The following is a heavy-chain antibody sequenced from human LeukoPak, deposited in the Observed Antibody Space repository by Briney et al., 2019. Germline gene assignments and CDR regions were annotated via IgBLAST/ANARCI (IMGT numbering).Heavy chain of an antibody. D-gene: IGHD6-13*01. CDR1: GFSFSTYS. V-gene: IGHV3-48*02. Sequence: GGSLRLSCAASGFSFSTYSMNWVRQAPGKGLEWVSYISSSSTTIYYTDSVKGRFTISRDNANNSLYLQMNSLRDEDTAVYYCARARRYRSSWYHDYWGQGSLVTVSS. J-gene: IGHJ4*02. CDR3: ARARRYRSSWYHDY. CDR2: ISSSSTTI.